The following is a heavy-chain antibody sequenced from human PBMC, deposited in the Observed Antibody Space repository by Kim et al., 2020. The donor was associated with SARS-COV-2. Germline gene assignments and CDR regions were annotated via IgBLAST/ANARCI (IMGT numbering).Heavy chain of an antibody. J-gene: IGHJ5*02. V-gene: IGHV4-34*01. CDR1: GGSFSGYY. CDR3: ARGEYSYGSNWFDP. Sequence: SETLSLTCAVYGGSFSGYYWSWIRQPPGKGLEWIGEINHSGSTNYNPSLKSRVTISVDTSKNQFSLKLSSVTAADTAVYYCARGEYSYGSNWFDPWGQGT. D-gene: IGHD5-18*01. CDR2: INHSGST.